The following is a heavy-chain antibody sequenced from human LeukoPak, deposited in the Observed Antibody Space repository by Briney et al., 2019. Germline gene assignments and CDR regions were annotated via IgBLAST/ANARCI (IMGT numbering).Heavy chain of an antibody. Sequence: SETLSLTCAVYGGSFSGYYWSWIRQPPGKGLVWIGEINHSGSTNYNPSLKSRVTISVDTSKNQFSLKLSSVTAADTAVYYCARGGGGYDFWSGYYNRDYYFDYWGQGTLVTVSS. D-gene: IGHD3-3*01. CDR1: GGSFSGYY. CDR3: ARGGGGYDFWSGYYNRDYYFDY. J-gene: IGHJ4*02. CDR2: INHSGST. V-gene: IGHV4-34*01.